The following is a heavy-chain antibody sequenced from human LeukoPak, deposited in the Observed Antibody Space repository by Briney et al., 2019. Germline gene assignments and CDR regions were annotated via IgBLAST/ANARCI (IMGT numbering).Heavy chain of an antibody. CDR1: GASISRSS. Sequence: PSETLSLTCTVSGASISRSSWSWIRQPPGKGLEWIGYMFYGGDTNHNPSLKSRVTRSVDMSKNQFSLRLSSVTAADTAVYYCAGHKVHDFGGSDWYFDLWGRGTLVTVSS. V-gene: IGHV4-59*08. D-gene: IGHD4-23*01. J-gene: IGHJ2*01. CDR2: MFYGGDT. CDR3: AGHKVHDFGGSDWYFDL.